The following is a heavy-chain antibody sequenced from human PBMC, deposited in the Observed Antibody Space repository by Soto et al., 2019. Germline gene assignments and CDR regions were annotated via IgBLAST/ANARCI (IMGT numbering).Heavy chain of an antibody. CDR3: ARGELLWFGELLSHHYYVMDV. D-gene: IGHD3-10*01. J-gene: IGHJ6*04. CDR2: IVVGSGNT. Sequence: SVKVSCKASGYIFTNYAIHWVRQAPGQRLEWIGWIVVGSGNTNYAQKFQERVTITRDTSTSTAYMELSSLRSEDTAVYYCARGELLWFGELLSHHYYVMDVWGKGTTVTVSS. CDR1: GYIFTNYA. V-gene: IGHV1-58*02.